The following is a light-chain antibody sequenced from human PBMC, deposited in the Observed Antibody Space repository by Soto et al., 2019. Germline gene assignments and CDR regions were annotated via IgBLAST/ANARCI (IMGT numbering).Light chain of an antibody. V-gene: IGKV3-15*01. CDR2: GAS. J-gene: IGKJ3*01. Sequence: EILMTQSPATLSVSPGERATLSSRASQSVGNNLAWYQQRPAQAPRLLIYGASTRATGIPARFSGSGSGTEFTLTINSLQSEDFALYYCQQYNKWPLFTFGPGTRVDI. CDR1: QSVGNN. CDR3: QQYNKWPLFT.